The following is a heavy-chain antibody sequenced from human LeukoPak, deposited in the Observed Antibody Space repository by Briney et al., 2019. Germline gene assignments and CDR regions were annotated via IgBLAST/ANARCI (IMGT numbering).Heavy chain of an antibody. CDR3: TKVHNTAIVGGFDS. J-gene: IGHJ4*02. Sequence: GGSLRLSCAASGLAFDDYAMYWVRQAPGKGPEWVSVISWSSASIVYADSVKGRFIVSRDNAKNSLYLQMNSLRPEDTAFYYCTKVHNTAIVGGFDSWGQGALVTVSS. V-gene: IGHV3-9*01. CDR1: GLAFDDYA. D-gene: IGHD5-18*01. CDR2: ISWSSASI.